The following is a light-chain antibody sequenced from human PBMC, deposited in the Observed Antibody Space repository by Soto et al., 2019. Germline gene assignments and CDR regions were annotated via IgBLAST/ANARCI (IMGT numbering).Light chain of an antibody. V-gene: IGKV3-20*01. CDR2: GTS. CDR1: QSVSSKY. Sequence: DIVLTQSPGTLSLSPGERATLSCRASQSVSSKYLAWYQQKPGQPPRVLIYGTSIRATGIPERFSGGGSGTDFTLTITRLESEDFAVYYCQQYGSSPPITFGQGTRLEIK. CDR3: QQYGSSPPIT. J-gene: IGKJ5*01.